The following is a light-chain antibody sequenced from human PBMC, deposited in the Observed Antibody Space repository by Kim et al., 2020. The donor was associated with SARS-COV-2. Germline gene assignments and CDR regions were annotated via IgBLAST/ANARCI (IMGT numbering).Light chain of an antibody. V-gene: IGKV4-1*01. CDR3: QQYYTTPPT. J-gene: IGKJ4*01. CDR1: QSVLYRANNKTY. Sequence: APIHGKSSQSVLYRANNKTYLAWYQQRPGQPPKLLVYWASTRGSGVPDRFSGSGSGTDFTLTISSLQAEDVAVYYCQQYYTTPPTFGGGTKVDIK. CDR2: WAS.